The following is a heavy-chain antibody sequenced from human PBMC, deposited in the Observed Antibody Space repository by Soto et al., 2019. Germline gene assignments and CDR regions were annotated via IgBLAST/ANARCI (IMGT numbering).Heavy chain of an antibody. CDR2: INSDGSRT. D-gene: IGHD3-22*01. J-gene: IGHJ4*02. V-gene: IGHV3-74*01. CDR3: ARGDDDYYDGNRYLGRH. Sequence: EVQLVESGGGRVQPGGSLRLSCAASGFTFSSYWMHWVRQAPGKGLVWVSRINSDGSRTSYEDSAKCRVTISRDNAKKTEYLQINSLKAEDTAVYYCARGDDDYYDGNRYLGRHWGQGTLVTVSS. CDR1: GFTFSSYW.